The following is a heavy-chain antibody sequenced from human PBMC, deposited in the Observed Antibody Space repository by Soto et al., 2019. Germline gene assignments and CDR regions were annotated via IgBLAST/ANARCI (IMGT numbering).Heavy chain of an antibody. CDR1: GFTFDDYA. CDR3: AKDNEQWLVFGVLLDY. Sequence: GGSLRLSCAASGFTFDDYAMHWVRQAPGKGLEWVSGISWNSGSIGYADSVKGRFTISRDNAKNSLYLQMNSLRAEDTALYYCAKDNEQWLVFGVLLDYWGQGTLVTVSS. CDR2: ISWNSGSI. D-gene: IGHD6-19*01. J-gene: IGHJ4*02. V-gene: IGHV3-9*01.